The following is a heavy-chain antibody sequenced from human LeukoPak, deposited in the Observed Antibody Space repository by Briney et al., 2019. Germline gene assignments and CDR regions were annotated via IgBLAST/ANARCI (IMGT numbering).Heavy chain of an antibody. J-gene: IGHJ3*02. Sequence: SETLSLTCTVSGGSISSYYWSWIRQPPGKGLEWIGYIYHSGSTNYNPSLKSRVTISVDTSKNQFSLKLSSVTAAVTAAYYCASGSYSSAHDAFDIWGQGTMVTVSS. CDR2: IYHSGST. V-gene: IGHV4-59*01. CDR1: GGSISSYY. D-gene: IGHD1-26*01. CDR3: ASGSYSSAHDAFDI.